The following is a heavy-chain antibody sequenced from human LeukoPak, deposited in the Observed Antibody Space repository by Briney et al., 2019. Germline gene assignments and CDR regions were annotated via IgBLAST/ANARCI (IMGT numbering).Heavy chain of an antibody. CDR3: ARSITMVRGVISGPGRSEEGSYYYYGMDV. J-gene: IGHJ6*02. CDR2: IYYSGST. D-gene: IGHD3-10*01. CDR1: GGSISSYY. Sequence: SETLSLTCTVSGGSISSYYWSWIRQPPGKGLEWIGYIYYSGSTNYNPSLKSRVTISVDTSKNQFSLKLSSVTAADTAVYYCARSITMVRGVISGPGRSEEGSYYYYGMDVWGQGTTVTVSS. V-gene: IGHV4-59*08.